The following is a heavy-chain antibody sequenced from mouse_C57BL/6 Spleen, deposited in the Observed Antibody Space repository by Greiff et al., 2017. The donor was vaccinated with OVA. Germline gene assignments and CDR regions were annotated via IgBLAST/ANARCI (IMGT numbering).Heavy chain of an antibody. V-gene: IGHV1-9*01. CDR3: AKRAIYYDYGGFAY. D-gene: IGHD2-4*01. Sequence: QVQLQQSGAELMKPGASVKLSCKATGYTFTGYWIEWVKQRPGHGLEWIGEILPGSGSTNYNEKFKGKATFTADPSSNTAYMQLSSLTTEDSAIYYCAKRAIYYDYGGFAYWGQGTLVTVSA. J-gene: IGHJ3*01. CDR1: GYTFTGYW. CDR2: ILPGSGST.